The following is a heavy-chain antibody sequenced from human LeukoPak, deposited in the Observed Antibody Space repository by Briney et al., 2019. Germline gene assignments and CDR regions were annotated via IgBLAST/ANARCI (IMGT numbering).Heavy chain of an antibody. CDR1: GFTFSSYA. J-gene: IGHJ4*02. CDR3: ARGRLYRNSFCFDY. Sequence: GGSLRLSCAASGFTFSSYAMHWVRQAPGKGLEYVSAINNNGASTYYANSVRGRFTISRDNSKNTLYLQVGSLRADDMAVYYCARGRLYRNSFCFDYWGQGTLVTVSS. D-gene: IGHD6-6*01. V-gene: IGHV3-64*01. CDR2: INNNGAST.